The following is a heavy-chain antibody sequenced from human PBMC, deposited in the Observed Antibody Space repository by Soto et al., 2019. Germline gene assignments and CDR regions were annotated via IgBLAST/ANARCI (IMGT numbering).Heavy chain of an antibody. CDR2: IDGIGSST. D-gene: IGHD2-15*01. J-gene: IGHJ4*02. Sequence: EVQLLESGGGLVQPGRSLRLSCAASGFTFSNYGMKWVRQAPGKGLEWVSGIDGIGSSTYYADSVKGRFTISRDNSKNTLLLQMNSLIAEDTALYYCAGGLDYWGQGTLVTVSS. V-gene: IGHV3-23*01. CDR1: GFTFSNYG. CDR3: AGGLDY.